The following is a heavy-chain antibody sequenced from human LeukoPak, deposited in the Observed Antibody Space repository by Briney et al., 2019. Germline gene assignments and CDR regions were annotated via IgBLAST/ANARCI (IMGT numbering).Heavy chain of an antibody. V-gene: IGHV3-74*01. CDR2: INTDGSAT. J-gene: IGHJ4*02. D-gene: IGHD5-12*01. CDR1: GFTFSSYW. Sequence: GGSLRLSCAASGFTFSSYWLHWVRQAPGKGLVWVSRINTDGSATNYADSVKGRFTISRDNAKNSLYLQMSSLRAEDTAVYYCARDRVGYRGPIDYWGQGTLVTVSS. CDR3: ARDRVGYRGPIDY.